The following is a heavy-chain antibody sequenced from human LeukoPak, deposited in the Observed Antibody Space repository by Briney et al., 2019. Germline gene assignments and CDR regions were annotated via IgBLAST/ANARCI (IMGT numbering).Heavy chain of an antibody. CDR2: ILKDGSTT. D-gene: IGHD3-3*01. Sequence: PGGSLRLSCVASGFTFSSNGMHWVRQAPGKGLEWVAVILKDGSTTYYVDSVKGRFTISRDNSKNTLYLQMNSLRLEDTAVYYCAKEPGITIFGVVGAFDIWGQGTLVTVSS. V-gene: IGHV3-30*18. CDR1: GFTFSSNG. CDR3: AKEPGITIFGVVGAFDI. J-gene: IGHJ3*02.